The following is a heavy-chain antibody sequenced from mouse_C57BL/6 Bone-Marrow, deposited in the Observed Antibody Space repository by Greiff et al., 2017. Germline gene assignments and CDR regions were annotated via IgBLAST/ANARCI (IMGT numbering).Heavy chain of an antibody. J-gene: IGHJ3*01. D-gene: IGHD1-1*02. V-gene: IGHV14-1*01. Sequence: DVKLQESGAELVRPGASVKLSCTASGFNFNDYYMHWVKQRPEQGLEWIGKIDPEDGDTDYEPKFHGKATLTADTSSNTAYLQRSSLTSEDTAVYYCTRWGKAYWGQGTLVTVSA. CDR3: TRWGKAY. CDR1: GFNFNDYY. CDR2: IDPEDGDT.